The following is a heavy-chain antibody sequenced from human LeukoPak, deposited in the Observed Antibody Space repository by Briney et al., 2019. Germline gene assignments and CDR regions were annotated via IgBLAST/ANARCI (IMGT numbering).Heavy chain of an antibody. V-gene: IGHV4-4*07. Sequence: SETLSLTCTVSGGSISSYYWSWIRQPAGKGLEWIGRIYTSGSTNYNPSLKSRVTMSVDTSKNQFSLKLSSVAAADTAVYYCARVRDYYDSSGFDYWGQGTLVTVSS. CDR1: GGSISSYY. J-gene: IGHJ4*02. CDR2: IYTSGST. D-gene: IGHD3-22*01. CDR3: ARVRDYYDSSGFDY.